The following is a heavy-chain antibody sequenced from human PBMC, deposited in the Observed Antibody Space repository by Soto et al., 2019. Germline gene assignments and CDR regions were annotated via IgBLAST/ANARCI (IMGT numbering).Heavy chain of an antibody. CDR1: GLTFSDYP. Sequence: HPGGSLRLSCSASGLTFSDYPMHWVRQAPGKGLEYVSAILSNGGGTYYADSVKGRFTISRDNSKNTLYLQMSSLGTEDTAVYYCVKDMPHCSGGSCSDWGQGT. J-gene: IGHJ4*02. V-gene: IGHV3-64D*06. D-gene: IGHD2-15*01. CDR2: ILSNGGGT. CDR3: VKDMPHCSGGSCSD.